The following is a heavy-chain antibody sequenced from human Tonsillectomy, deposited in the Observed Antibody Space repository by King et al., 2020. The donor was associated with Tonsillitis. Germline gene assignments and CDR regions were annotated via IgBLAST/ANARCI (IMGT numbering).Heavy chain of an antibody. CDR2: IKQDGSEK. Sequence: VQLVESGGGLVQPGGSLSLSCAASGFTFSSYWMSWVRQAPGKGLEWVANIKQDGSEKYYVDSVKGRFTISRDNAKNSLYLQMNSLRAEDTAVYYCAREKGKSSGWYGDAFDTWGQGTMVTVSS. D-gene: IGHD6-19*01. CDR1: GFTFSSYW. V-gene: IGHV3-7*03. CDR3: AREKGKSSGWYGDAFDT. J-gene: IGHJ3*02.